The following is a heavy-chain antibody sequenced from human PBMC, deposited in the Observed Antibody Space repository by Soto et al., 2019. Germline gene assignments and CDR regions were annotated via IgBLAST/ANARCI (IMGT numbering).Heavy chain of an antibody. J-gene: IGHJ4*02. CDR2: IYHSGST. V-gene: IGHV4-59*12. CDR3: VRDSPSPQ. Sequence: SETLSLTCTVSGCSISSYSWSWVRQPPGKGLEWIGHIYHSGSTYYNPSLKSRVTLSVDRPNNQVSLNLTSVTAADTAVYYCVRDSPSPQWGKGNLVTVYS. CDR1: GCSISSYS.